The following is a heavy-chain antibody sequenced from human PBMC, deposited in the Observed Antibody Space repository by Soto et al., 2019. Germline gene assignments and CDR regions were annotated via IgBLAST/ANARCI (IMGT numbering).Heavy chain of an antibody. CDR2: ISSSSSYI. V-gene: IGHV3-21*01. CDR1: GFTFSSYS. J-gene: IGHJ6*02. CDR3: AGGLDYYYGMDV. Sequence: PVGSLRLSCAASGFTFSSYSMNWVRQAPGKGLEWVSSISSSSSYIYYADSVKGRFTISRDNAKNSLYLQMNSLRAEDTAVYYCAGGLDYYYGMDVWGQGTTVTVSS.